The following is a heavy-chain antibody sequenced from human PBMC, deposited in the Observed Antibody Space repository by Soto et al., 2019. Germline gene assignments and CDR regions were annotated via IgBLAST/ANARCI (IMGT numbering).Heavy chain of an antibody. CDR3: AIEALVVTTIDYFDY. V-gene: IGHV4-59*01. CDR2: IYYSGST. J-gene: IGHJ4*02. CDR1: GISISSYY. D-gene: IGHD5-12*01. Sequence: PPETLSLTGTVSGISISSYYWSWIRQPPGKGLEWIGYIYYSGSTNYNPPLKSRVTISVDTSKNQFSLKLSSVPAADTAVYYCAIEALVVTTIDYFDYWGQGTLGTVSA.